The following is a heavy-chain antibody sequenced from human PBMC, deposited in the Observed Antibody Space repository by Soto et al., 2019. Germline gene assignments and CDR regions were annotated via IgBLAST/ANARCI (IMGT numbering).Heavy chain of an antibody. J-gene: IGHJ6*02. CDR3: ARDGGTYDYGDYVAYYGMDV. CDR2: INPNSGGT. CDR1: GYTFTGYY. V-gene: IGHV1-2*02. Sequence: QVQLVQSGAEVKKPGASVKVSCKASGYTFTGYYMHWVRQAPGQGLEWMGWINPNSGGTNYAQKFQGGVTMTRDTSISTAYMELSRLRSDDTAVYYCARDGGTYDYGDYVAYYGMDVWGQGTTVTVSS. D-gene: IGHD4-17*01.